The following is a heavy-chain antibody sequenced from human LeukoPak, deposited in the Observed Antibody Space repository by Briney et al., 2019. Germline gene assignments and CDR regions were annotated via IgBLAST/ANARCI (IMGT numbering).Heavy chain of an antibody. V-gene: IGHV4-31*03. CDR2: IYYSGST. CDR1: GGSISSGGYY. CDR3: ARGGYCSGGSCYWFDP. J-gene: IGHJ5*02. D-gene: IGHD2-15*01. Sequence: SETLSLICTVSGGSISSGGYYWSWIRQHPGKGLEWIGYIYYSGSTYYNPSLKSRVTISVDTSKNQFSLKLSSVTAADTAVYYCARGGYCSGGSCYWFDPWGQGTLVTVSS.